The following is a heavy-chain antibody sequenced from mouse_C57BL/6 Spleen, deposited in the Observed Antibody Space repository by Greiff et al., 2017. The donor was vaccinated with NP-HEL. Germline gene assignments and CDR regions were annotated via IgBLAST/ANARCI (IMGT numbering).Heavy chain of an antibody. V-gene: IGHV1-54*01. CDR3: ARSHYYGSSPWYFDV. CDR1: GYAFTNYL. CDR2: LNPGSGGT. J-gene: IGHJ1*03. D-gene: IGHD1-1*01. Sequence: VQLQQSGAELVRPGTSVKVSCKASGYAFTNYLIEWVKQRPGQGLEWIGVLNPGSGGTNYNEKFKGKATLTADKSSSTAYMQLSSLTSEYSAVYFCARSHYYGSSPWYFDVWGTGTTVTVSS.